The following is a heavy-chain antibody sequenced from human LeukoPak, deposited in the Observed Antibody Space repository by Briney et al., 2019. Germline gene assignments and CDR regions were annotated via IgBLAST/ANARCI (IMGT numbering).Heavy chain of an antibody. CDR1: GFTFNNYW. J-gene: IGHJ6*02. V-gene: IGHV3-30-3*01. D-gene: IGHD6-13*01. Sequence: PGGSLRLSCAASGFTFNNYWMSWVRQAPGKGLEWVAVISYDGSNKYYADSVKGRFTISRDNSKNTLYLQMNSLRAEDTAVYYCARDRIAAAGTGNYYHYYGMDVWGQGTTVTVSS. CDR3: ARDRIAAAGTGNYYHYYGMDV. CDR2: ISYDGSNK.